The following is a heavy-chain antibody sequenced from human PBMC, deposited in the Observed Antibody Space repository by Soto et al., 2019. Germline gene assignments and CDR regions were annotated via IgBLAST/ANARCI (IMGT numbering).Heavy chain of an antibody. D-gene: IGHD3-10*01. J-gene: IGHJ4*02. CDR1: GFTFSSYA. Sequence: AGGSLRLSCAASGFTFSSYAMSWVRQAPGKGLEWVSAISGSGGSTYYAVFVKGRFTISRDNSKNTLYLQMNSLRAEDTAVYYCAKDIREGAYYYTYYFDYWGQGTLVTVSS. CDR3: AKDIREGAYYYTYYFDY. V-gene: IGHV3-23*01. CDR2: ISGSGGST.